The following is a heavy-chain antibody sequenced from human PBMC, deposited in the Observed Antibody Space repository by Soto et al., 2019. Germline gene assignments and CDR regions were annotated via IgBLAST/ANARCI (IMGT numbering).Heavy chain of an antibody. J-gene: IGHJ6*02. CDR1: GGSFSGYY. V-gene: IGHV4-34*01. Sequence: GTLSLTCAVYGGSFSGYYWSWIRQPPGKGLEWIGEINHSGSTNYNPSLKSRVTISVDTSKNQFSLKLSSVTAADTAVYYCARDGPWIQLWGVWGQGTTVTVSS. CDR2: INHSGST. D-gene: IGHD5-18*01. CDR3: ARDGPWIQLWGV.